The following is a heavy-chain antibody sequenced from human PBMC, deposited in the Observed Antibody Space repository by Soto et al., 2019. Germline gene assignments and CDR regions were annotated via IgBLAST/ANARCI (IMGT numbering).Heavy chain of an antibody. Sequence: SETLSLTCNVSGGSFSSDHWGWIRQPPGKGLEGIGKINNSGITNYNPSLKSRATISVDTSKNQFSLKLTSVTAADTAVYYCARDRPWDCSSSNYCYYYGLDVWGRGTTVTVSS. V-gene: IGHV4-59*01. J-gene: IGHJ6*02. CDR3: ARDRPWDCSSSNYCYYYGLDV. D-gene: IGHD2-2*01. CDR2: INNSGIT. CDR1: GGSFSSDH.